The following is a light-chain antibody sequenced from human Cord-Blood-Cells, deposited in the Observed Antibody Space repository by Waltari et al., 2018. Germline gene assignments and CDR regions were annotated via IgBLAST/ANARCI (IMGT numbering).Light chain of an antibody. V-gene: IGLV7-43*01. Sequence: QTVVTQEPSLTVSPGGTVTLTCDSSTGEVTSGYYPTWCQQKPGQAPRALIYSTSNKNSWTPARFSGSLLGGKAALTLSGVQPEDEAEYYCLLYYGGARVFGGGTKLTVL. CDR3: LLYYGGARV. CDR1: TGEVTSGYY. CDR2: STS. J-gene: IGLJ3*02.